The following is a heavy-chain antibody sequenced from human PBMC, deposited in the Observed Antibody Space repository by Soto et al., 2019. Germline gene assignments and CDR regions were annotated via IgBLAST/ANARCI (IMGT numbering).Heavy chain of an antibody. J-gene: IGHJ5*02. D-gene: IGHD3-16*01. Sequence: PSETLSLTCTVSGGSISSYYWSWIRQPPGKGLEWIGYIYYSGSTNYNPSLKSRVTISVDTSKNQFSLKLSSVTAADTAVYYCACVLFGSNCWFDPWGQGNLVTVSS. CDR2: IYYSGST. V-gene: IGHV4-59*01. CDR1: GGSISSYY. CDR3: ACVLFGSNCWFDP.